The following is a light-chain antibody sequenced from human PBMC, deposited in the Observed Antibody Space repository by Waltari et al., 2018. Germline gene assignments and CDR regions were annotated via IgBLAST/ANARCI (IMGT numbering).Light chain of an antibody. CDR3: QQYGSSPPYT. J-gene: IGKJ2*01. Sequence: EIVLTQSPGTLSLSPGERATLSCRASKSVSSSYLAWYQQKPGQAPRLLFYGASSRATGIPDRFSGSGSGTDFTLTISRLEPEDFAVYYCQQYGSSPPYTFGQGTKLEI. V-gene: IGKV3-20*01. CDR2: GAS. CDR1: KSVSSSY.